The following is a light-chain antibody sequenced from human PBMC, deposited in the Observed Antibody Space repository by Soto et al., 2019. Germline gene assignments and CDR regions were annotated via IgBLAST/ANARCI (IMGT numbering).Light chain of an antibody. Sequence: DIQVTQSPSSLSASVGDRVTITCRASQSIGTYLNWYHQKPGKAPQLLIYGASTLQSGVPSRFSGSGSGTHFTLTINSLQPEDFGTFSCQQSYSTPTFXQGTKVDIK. CDR2: GAS. J-gene: IGKJ1*01. CDR1: QSIGTY. CDR3: QQSYSTPT. V-gene: IGKV1-39*01.